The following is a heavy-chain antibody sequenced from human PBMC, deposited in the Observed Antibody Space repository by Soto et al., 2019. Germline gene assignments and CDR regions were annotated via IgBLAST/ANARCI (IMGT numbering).Heavy chain of an antibody. CDR2: SSGSGGST. CDR3: AREGALKPFSS. J-gene: IGHJ5*02. V-gene: IGHV3-23*01. CDR1: GFTFSSYA. Sequence: GALRLSCAASGFTFSSYAMSWVRQAPGKGLEWVSASSGSGGSTYYADAVKGRFTISRDNAKSSVYLQMNSLRAEDTAVYYCAREGALKPFSSWGQGALVTVSS.